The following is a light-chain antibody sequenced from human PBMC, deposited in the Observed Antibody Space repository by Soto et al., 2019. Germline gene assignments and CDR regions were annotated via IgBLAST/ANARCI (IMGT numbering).Light chain of an antibody. Sequence: EIVLTQSPATLSLSPGERANLSCRASQSVSSYLAWYQQKPGQAPRLLIYDASNRATGIPARFSGSGSGTDFTLTISSLEPEDFAVYYCQQRSNWPPWTFGQGTKVEIK. J-gene: IGKJ1*01. V-gene: IGKV3-11*01. CDR2: DAS. CDR3: QQRSNWPPWT. CDR1: QSVSSY.